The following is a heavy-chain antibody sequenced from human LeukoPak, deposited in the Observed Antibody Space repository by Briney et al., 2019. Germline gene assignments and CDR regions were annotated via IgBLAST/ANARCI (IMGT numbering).Heavy chain of an antibody. V-gene: IGHV3-23*01. J-gene: IGHJ4*02. CDR2: LISSGTTT. CDR1: GFVFRNYA. CDR3: AKNAGYSYGLYYFDC. D-gene: IGHD5-18*01. Sequence: GGSLRLSCTASGFVFRNYAMSWVRQAPGKGLEWVSSLISSGTTTYYADSVKGRFTISRDNSKNTVHLQMDSLRAEDSAIYYCAKNAGYSYGLYYFDCWGQGTRVTVSS.